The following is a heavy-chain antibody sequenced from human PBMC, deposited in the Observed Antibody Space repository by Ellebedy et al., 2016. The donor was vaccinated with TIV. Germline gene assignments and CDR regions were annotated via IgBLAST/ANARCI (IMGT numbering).Heavy chain of an antibody. D-gene: IGHD5-18*01. J-gene: IGHJ3*01. V-gene: IGHV3-30*12. CDR1: GFTFANFG. CDR3: ASLRGYNYGVNPSADLEM. Sequence: GESLKISCAASGFTFANFGMHWVRQAPGKGLEWVAVISYDGSNKYYADSVKGRFTISRDSSKNTVYLQMNSLRAEDTAVYYCASLRGYNYGVNPSADLEMWGQGTMVTVSS. CDR2: ISYDGSNK.